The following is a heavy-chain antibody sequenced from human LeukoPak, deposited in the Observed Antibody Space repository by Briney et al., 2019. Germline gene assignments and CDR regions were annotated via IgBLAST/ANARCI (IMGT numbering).Heavy chain of an antibody. Sequence: GGSLRLSCAASGFTFSSYAMHWVRQAPGKGLEWVAFIRYDGGNKYYADSVKGRFTISRDNSKNMLYLQMNSLRAEDTAVYYCAKTLRELSGGAFDIWGQGTMVTVSS. J-gene: IGHJ3*02. D-gene: IGHD1-26*01. V-gene: IGHV3-30*02. CDR3: AKTLRELSGGAFDI. CDR2: IRYDGGNK. CDR1: GFTFSSYA.